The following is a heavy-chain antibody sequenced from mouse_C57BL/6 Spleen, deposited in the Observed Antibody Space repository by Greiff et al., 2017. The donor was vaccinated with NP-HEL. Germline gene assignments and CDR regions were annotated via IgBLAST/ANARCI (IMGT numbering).Heavy chain of an antibody. CDR1: GYTFTSYW. CDR3: ARGKGYDYDGYYYAMDY. CDR2: IDPSDSET. D-gene: IGHD2-4*01. Sequence: QVQLQQPGAELVRPGSSVKLSCKASGYTFTSYWLHWVKQRPIQGLEWIGNIDPSDSETHYNQKFKDKATLTVDKSSSTAYMQLSSLTSEDSAVYYCARGKGYDYDGYYYAMDYWGQGTSVTVSS. J-gene: IGHJ4*01. V-gene: IGHV1-52*01.